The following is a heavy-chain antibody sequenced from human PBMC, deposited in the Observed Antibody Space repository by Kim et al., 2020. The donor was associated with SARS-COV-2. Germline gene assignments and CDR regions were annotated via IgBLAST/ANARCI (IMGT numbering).Heavy chain of an antibody. V-gene: IGHV4-34*01. D-gene: IGHD3-10*01. CDR3: ARGPYYGSGSYYNKLDY. CDR2: INHSGST. CDR1: GGSFSGYY. Sequence: SETLSLTCAVYGGSFSGYYWSWIRQPPGKGLEWIGEINHSGSTNYNPSLKSRVTISVDTSKNQFSLKLSSVTAADTAVYYCARGPYYGSGSYYNKLDYWG. J-gene: IGHJ4*01.